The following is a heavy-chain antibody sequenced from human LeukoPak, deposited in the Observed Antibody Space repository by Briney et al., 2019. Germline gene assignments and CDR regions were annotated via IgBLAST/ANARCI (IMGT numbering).Heavy chain of an antibody. V-gene: IGHV3-23*01. Sequence: GGSLRLSCAASGFTFSDYGMSWVRQAPGKGLEWVSVISGTGGSTYYADSVKGRFSISRDNSKNALYVQMDSLRAEDTAVYYCARVGPTIAVAGRGDYWGQGTPVTVSS. CDR2: ISGTGGST. CDR1: GFTFSDYG. J-gene: IGHJ4*02. D-gene: IGHD6-19*01. CDR3: ARVGPTIAVAGRGDY.